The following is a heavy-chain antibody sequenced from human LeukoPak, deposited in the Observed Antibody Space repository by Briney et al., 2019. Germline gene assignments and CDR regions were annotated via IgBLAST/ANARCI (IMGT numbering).Heavy chain of an antibody. CDR1: GFTFSSYW. CDR3: ARVKGYDSSLGY. CDR2: INQNGNVN. J-gene: IGHJ4*02. D-gene: IGHD3-22*01. V-gene: IGHV3-7*01. Sequence: GGSLRLSCAASGFTFSSYWMNWARQARGQGLERVASINQNGNVNYYVDSVKGRFTISRDNAKNSLYLQMNGLRAEDTAVYYCARVKGYDSSLGYWGQGTLVTVSS.